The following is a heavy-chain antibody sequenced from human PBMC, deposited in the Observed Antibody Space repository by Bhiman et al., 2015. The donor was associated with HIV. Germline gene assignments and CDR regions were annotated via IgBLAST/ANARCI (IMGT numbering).Heavy chain of an antibody. J-gene: IGHJ4*02. CDR2: INQDGSQK. Sequence: EVQLVESGGGLVQPGGCLRLSCAASTFTFRSYWMGWVRQPPGKGLEWVADINQDGSQKHYVDSVRGRFTISRDNAENSLYLQMNSLRADDTALYYCARGVSGSYFHYLDYWGQGALVTVSS. V-gene: IGHV3-7*01. D-gene: IGHD1-26*01. CDR3: ARGVSGSYFHYLDY. CDR1: TFTFRSYW.